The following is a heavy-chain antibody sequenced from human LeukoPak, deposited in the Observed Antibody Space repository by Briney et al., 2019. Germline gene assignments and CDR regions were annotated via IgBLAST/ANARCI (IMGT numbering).Heavy chain of an antibody. CDR2: MNPNSGNA. V-gene: IGHV1-8*01. Sequence: GASVKVSCKASGYTFTSYDISWVRQATGQGLEWMGWMNPNSGNAGYAQRFQGRVTMTRNNSISTAYMELTSLRSEDTAVYYCGRPLQRGSWTQRALDYWGQGTLATVSS. CDR3: GRPLQRGSWTQRALDY. CDR1: GYTFTSYD. D-gene: IGHD3-10*01. J-gene: IGHJ4*02.